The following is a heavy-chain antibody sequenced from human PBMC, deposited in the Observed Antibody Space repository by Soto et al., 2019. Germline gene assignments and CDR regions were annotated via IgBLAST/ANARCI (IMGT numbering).Heavy chain of an antibody. CDR1: GFTFSSYA. J-gene: IGHJ6*02. Sequence: PGGSLRLSCAASGFTFSSYAMHWVRQAPGKGLEWVAVISYDGSNKYYADSVKGRFTIPRDNSKNTLYLQMNSLRAEDTAVYYCARDRNSGYDYYYYGMDVWGQGTTVTVSS. CDR3: ARDRNSGYDYYYYGMDV. D-gene: IGHD5-12*01. V-gene: IGHV3-30-3*01. CDR2: ISYDGSNK.